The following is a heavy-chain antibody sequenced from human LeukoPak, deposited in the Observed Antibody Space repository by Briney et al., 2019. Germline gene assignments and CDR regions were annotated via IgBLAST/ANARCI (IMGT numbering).Heavy chain of an antibody. J-gene: IGHJ6*03. CDR3: ARDTSCGWYQYYYYYMDV. CDR1: GYSFTSYG. V-gene: IGHV1-18*01. D-gene: IGHD6-19*01. Sequence: ASVKVSCKASGYSFTSYGISWVRQAPGQGLEWMGWISAYNGNTNYAQKLQGRVTMTTDTSTSTAYMELRSLRSDDTAVYYCARDTSCGWYQYYYYYMDVWGNGTTVTVSS. CDR2: ISAYNGNT.